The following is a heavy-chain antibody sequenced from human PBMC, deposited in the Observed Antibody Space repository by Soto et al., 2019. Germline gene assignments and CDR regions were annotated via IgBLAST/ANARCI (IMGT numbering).Heavy chain of an antibody. D-gene: IGHD3-9*01. V-gene: IGHV4-59*01. J-gene: IGHJ6*02. CDR1: GGSISSYY. CDR3: ARLAPGYDIWTGYQYYYYYGMDV. Sequence: PSETLSLTCTVSGGSISSYYWSWIRQPPGKGLEWIGYIYYSGSTNYNPSLKSRVTISVDTSKNQFSLKLSSVTAADTAVYYCARLAPGYDIWTGYQYYYYYGMDVWGQGTKVTVSS. CDR2: IYYSGST.